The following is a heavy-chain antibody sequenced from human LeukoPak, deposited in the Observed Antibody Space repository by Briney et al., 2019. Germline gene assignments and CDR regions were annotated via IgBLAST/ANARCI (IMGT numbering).Heavy chain of an antibody. D-gene: IGHD6-13*01. CDR3: ARIASHSSSWYDGGY. Sequence: GGSLRLSCAASGFTVSGNYMSWVRQAPGKGLEWVSVIYSGGSTYYGDSVKGRFTISRDKSKNTLYLQMNSLRAEDTGVYYCARIASHSSSWYDGGYWGQGTLVTVSS. CDR1: GFTVSGNY. V-gene: IGHV3-66*01. CDR2: IYSGGST. J-gene: IGHJ4*02.